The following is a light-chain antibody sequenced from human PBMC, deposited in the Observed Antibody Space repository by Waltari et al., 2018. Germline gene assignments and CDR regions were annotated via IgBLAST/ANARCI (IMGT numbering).Light chain of an antibody. CDR2: EGS. CDR3: MQRIQMPLT. Sequence: DSVMTQTPVSLSVTPGQPASISCKSSQSLLHTDGKRYLYGYLQKPGQNQQLLSDEGSKRFSGLPARFSGIWSGTYFTLNLSLVEAEDFGVYYCMQRIQMPLTFGGGTKVDIK. V-gene: IGKV2D-29*01. CDR1: QSLLHTDGKRY. J-gene: IGKJ4*01.